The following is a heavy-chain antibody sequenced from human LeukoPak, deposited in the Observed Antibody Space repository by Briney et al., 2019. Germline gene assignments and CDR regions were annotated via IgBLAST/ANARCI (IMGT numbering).Heavy chain of an antibody. D-gene: IGHD3-22*01. CDR2: IYYSGIT. CDR1: GVSISSGDYY. Sequence: SETLSLTCTVSGVSISSGDYYWSWIRQPPGKGLEWFVYIYYSGITYYNPSLKSRVTRSVDTSENQFSLKLSSVTAADTAVYYCAREDDSSGYFDYWGQGTLVTVSS. V-gene: IGHV4-30-4*08. CDR3: AREDDSSGYFDY. J-gene: IGHJ4*02.